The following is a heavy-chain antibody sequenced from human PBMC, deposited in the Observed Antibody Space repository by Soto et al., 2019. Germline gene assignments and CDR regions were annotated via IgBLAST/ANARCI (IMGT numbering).Heavy chain of an antibody. CDR3: ASVSLVRPSGEPDFDY. Sequence: EVQLVESGGGLVQPGGSLRLSCAASGFTFSAHYMDWVRQAPGXGXEXXXXIKNKANSYTTDYAAPVEGRFTISRGDSQNSLYPQMNSLKTEDTAVYYCASVSLVRPSGEPDFDYRGQGTQVAVSS. D-gene: IGHD1-26*01. J-gene: IGHJ4*02. CDR2: IKNKANSYTT. CDR1: GFTFSAHY. V-gene: IGHV3-72*01.